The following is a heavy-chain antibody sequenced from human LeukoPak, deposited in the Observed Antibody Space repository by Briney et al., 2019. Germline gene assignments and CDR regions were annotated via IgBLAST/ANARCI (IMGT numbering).Heavy chain of an antibody. V-gene: IGHV4-59*08. CDR2: IYYSGST. CDR3: ARQVESNWNDAGGPDAFDI. J-gene: IGHJ3*02. CDR1: GGSISSYY. Sequence: SETLSLTCTVSGGSISSYYWSWIRQPPGKGLEWIGYIYYSGSTNYNPSLKSRVTISVDTSKNQFSLKLSSVTAADTAVYYCARQVESNWNDAGGPDAFDIWGQGTMVTVSS. D-gene: IGHD1-1*01.